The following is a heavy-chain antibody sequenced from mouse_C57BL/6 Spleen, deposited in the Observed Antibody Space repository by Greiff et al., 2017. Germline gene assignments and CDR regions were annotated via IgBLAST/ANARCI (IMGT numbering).Heavy chain of an antibody. D-gene: IGHD3-2*02. CDR2: ISSGGDYI. CDR1: GFTFSSYA. J-gene: IGHJ4*01. V-gene: IGHV5-9-1*02. CDR3: TRGSSGYAGAMDY. Sequence: EVKLVESGEGLVKPGGSLKLSCAASGFTFSSYAMSWVRQTPEKRLEWVAYISSGGDYIYYADTVKGRFTISRDNARNTLYLQMSSLKSEDTAMYYCTRGSSGYAGAMDYWGQGTSVTVSS.